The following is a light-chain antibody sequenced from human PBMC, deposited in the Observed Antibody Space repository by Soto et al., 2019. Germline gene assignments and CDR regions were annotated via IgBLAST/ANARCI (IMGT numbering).Light chain of an antibody. J-gene: IGKJ5*01. CDR1: QAISSY. CDR3: QEYNSAPT. V-gene: IGKV1-27*01. Sequence: DIEMTQSPSSLSASVGDRVTITCRASQAISSYLAWYQQKPGKVPKLLIYAASTLQSGVPSRFSGHGSGTDFTLTIGTLQPEDVATYYCQEYNSAPTFGQGTRLEIK. CDR2: AAS.